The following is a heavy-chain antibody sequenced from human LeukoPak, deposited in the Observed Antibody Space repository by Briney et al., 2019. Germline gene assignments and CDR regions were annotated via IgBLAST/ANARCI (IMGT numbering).Heavy chain of an antibody. CDR3: ARDLSSDYYDSSGYHGVFDY. J-gene: IGHJ4*02. CDR1: GFTFSSYS. D-gene: IGHD3-22*01. Sequence: GGSLRLSCAASGFTFSSYSMNWVRQAPGKGLEWVSSISSSSSYIYYADSVKGRFTISRDNAKNSLYLQMNSLRAEDTAVYYRARDLSSDYYDSSGYHGVFDYWGQGTLVTVSS. V-gene: IGHV3-21*01. CDR2: ISSSSSYI.